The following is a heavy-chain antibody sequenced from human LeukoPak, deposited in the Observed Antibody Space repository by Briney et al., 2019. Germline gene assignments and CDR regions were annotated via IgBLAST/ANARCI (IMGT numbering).Heavy chain of an antibody. D-gene: IGHD3-22*01. J-gene: IGHJ3*02. CDR3: VTHFDSSGPDAFDI. CDR1: GYTFTGYY. Sequence: ASVKVSCKASGYTFTGYYMHWVRQAPGQGLEWMGWINPNSGGTNYAQKFQGRVTMTRDTSISTAYMELSSLRSEDTAVYYCVTHFDSSGPDAFDIWGQGTMVTVSS. V-gene: IGHV1-2*02. CDR2: INPNSGGT.